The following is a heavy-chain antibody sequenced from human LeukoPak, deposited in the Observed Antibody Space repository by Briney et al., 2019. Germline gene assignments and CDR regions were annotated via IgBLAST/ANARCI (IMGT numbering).Heavy chain of an antibody. Sequence: GASVKVSCKASGYTFTSYGISWVRQAPGQGLEWMGWISAYNGNTNYAQQLQGRVTMTTDTSTSTAYMELRSLRSDDTAVYYCAGDRRRQLDQDPFDCWGQGTLVTVSS. D-gene: IGHD6-13*01. V-gene: IGHV1-18*01. CDR2: ISAYNGNT. J-gene: IGHJ4*02. CDR1: GYTFTSYG. CDR3: AGDRRRQLDQDPFDC.